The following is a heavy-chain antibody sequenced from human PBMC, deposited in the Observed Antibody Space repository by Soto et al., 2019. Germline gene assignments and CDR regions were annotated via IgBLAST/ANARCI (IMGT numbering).Heavy chain of an antibody. CDR3: TTQWELHAGGRYYYGMDV. V-gene: IGHV3-15*07. CDR2: IKSKTDGGTT. CDR1: GFTFSNAW. J-gene: IGHJ6*02. Sequence: GGSLRLSCAASGFTFSNAWMNWVRQAPGKGLEWVGRIKSKTDGGTTDYAAPVKGRFTISRDDSKNTLYLQMNSLKTEDTAVYYCTTQWELHAGGRYYYGMDVWGQGTTVTVSS. D-gene: IGHD1-26*01.